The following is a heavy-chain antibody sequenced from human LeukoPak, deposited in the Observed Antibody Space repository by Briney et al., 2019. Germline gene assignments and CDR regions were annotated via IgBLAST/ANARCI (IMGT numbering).Heavy chain of an antibody. Sequence: GESLKISCEDSGYSFITYWIGWVRQMPGKGLEWMGIIYPGDSDTRYSPSFQGQVTITADKSISTAYLQWSSLKASDTGMYYCARGGYCSGGSCYLDYWGQGTLVTVSS. J-gene: IGHJ4*02. V-gene: IGHV5-51*01. CDR1: GYSFITYW. CDR2: IYPGDSDT. CDR3: ARGGYCSGGSCYLDY. D-gene: IGHD2-15*01.